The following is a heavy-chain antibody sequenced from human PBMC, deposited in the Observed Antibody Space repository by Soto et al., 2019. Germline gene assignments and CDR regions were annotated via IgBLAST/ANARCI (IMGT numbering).Heavy chain of an antibody. V-gene: IGHV3-30*18. J-gene: IGHJ6*02. Sequence: SLRLSCAASGFTFSSYGMHWVRQAPGKGLEWVAVISFDGSSKYYADSVKGRFTLSRDNSKNTLYLQMNSLRAEDTAVYYCAKDFLLMLRGYYYYYGLDVWGQGATVTVSS. D-gene: IGHD2-8*01. CDR1: GFTFSSYG. CDR3: AKDFLLMLRGYYYYYGLDV. CDR2: ISFDGSSK.